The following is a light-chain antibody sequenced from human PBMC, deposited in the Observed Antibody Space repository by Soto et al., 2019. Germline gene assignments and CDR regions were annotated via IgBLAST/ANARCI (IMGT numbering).Light chain of an antibody. J-gene: IGLJ2*01. CDR2: NNN. Sequence: QSVLTQPPSASGTPGQRVTISCSGSSSNIGSNTVNWYQQVPGTAPKLLIYNNNQRPSGVPDRFSGSKSGTSASLAISGLQSEDDADYYCAAWDDSLIGVFGGGTKLTVL. V-gene: IGLV1-44*01. CDR3: AAWDDSLIGV. CDR1: SSNIGSNT.